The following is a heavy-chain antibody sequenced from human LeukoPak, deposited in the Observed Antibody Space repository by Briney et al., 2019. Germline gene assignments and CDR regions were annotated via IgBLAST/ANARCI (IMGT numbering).Heavy chain of an antibody. CDR3: ARDLHDAFDI. CDR2: IKSKTDGGAT. Sequence: GGSLRLSCAASGFIFSDAWMSWVRQAPGKGLEWVGRIKSKTDGGATDYTAPVKGRFTISRDNAKNSLYLQMNSLRAEDTAVYYCARDLHDAFDIWGQGTMVTVSS. CDR1: GFIFSDAW. V-gene: IGHV3-15*01. D-gene: IGHD4-11*01. J-gene: IGHJ3*02.